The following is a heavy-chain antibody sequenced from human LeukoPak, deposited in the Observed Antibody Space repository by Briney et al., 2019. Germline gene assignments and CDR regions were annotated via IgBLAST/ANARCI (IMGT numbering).Heavy chain of an antibody. J-gene: IGHJ4*02. Sequence: PGGSLRLSCAASGFTFSSYGMHWVRQAPGKGLEWVAVISYDGTNKYYADSVKGRFTISRDNSKNTLYLQMNSLRAEDTAVYYCARPYCSGGSCYSGVDYWGQGTLVTVSS. CDR3: ARPYCSGGSCYSGVDY. CDR2: ISYDGTNK. CDR1: GFTFSSYG. D-gene: IGHD2-15*01. V-gene: IGHV3-30*03.